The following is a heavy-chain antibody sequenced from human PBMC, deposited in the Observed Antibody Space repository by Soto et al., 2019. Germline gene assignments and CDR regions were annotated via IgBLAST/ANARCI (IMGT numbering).Heavy chain of an antibody. Sequence: PGASLNFSCNRSGYRFTRYWIGSVLPLHGKGLEWMGIIYPGDSYTRYSPSFQGQVTISADKSISTAYLQWSSLKASDTAMYYCAIPYSGSYYTYFDYWGQGTLVTVSS. CDR3: AIPYSGSYYTYFDY. J-gene: IGHJ4*02. CDR2: IYPGDSYT. CDR1: GYRFTRYW. D-gene: IGHD1-26*01. V-gene: IGHV5-51*01.